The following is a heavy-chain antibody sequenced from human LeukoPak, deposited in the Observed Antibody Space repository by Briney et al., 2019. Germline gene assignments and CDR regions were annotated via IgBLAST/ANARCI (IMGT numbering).Heavy chain of an antibody. CDR1: GGSFSGYY. CDR3: ARGLPLRYFDWLLSNNWFDP. V-gene: IGHV4-34*01. CDR2: INHSGST. J-gene: IGHJ5*02. D-gene: IGHD3-9*01. Sequence: PSETLSLTCAVYGGSFSGYYWSWIRQPPGKGLEWIGEINHSGSTNYNPSLKSRVTISVDTSKNQFSLKLSSVTAADTAVYYCARGLPLRYFDWLLSNNWFDPWGQGTLVTVSS.